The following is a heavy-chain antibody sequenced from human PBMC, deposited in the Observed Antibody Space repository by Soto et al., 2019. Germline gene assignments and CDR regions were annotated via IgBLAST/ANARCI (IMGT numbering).Heavy chain of an antibody. V-gene: IGHV1-18*01. D-gene: IGHD6-19*01. CDR3: ARDLDSSGWYGEFDY. J-gene: IGHJ4*02. Sequence: ASVKVSCKASGYTFTSYGISWVRQAPGQGLEWMGWISAYNGNTNYAQKLQGRVTMTTDTSTSTAYMELRSLRSDDTAVYYCARDLDSSGWYGEFDYWGQGTLVTVSS. CDR1: GYTFTSYG. CDR2: ISAYNGNT.